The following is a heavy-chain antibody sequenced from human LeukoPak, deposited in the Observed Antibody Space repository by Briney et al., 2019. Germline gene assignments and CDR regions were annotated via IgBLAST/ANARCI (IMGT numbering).Heavy chain of an antibody. CDR1: GYSISSGFY. V-gene: IGHV4-38-2*02. D-gene: IGHD2-15*01. CDR2: VYHTGNT. CDR3: ARGPVVAATWGYFDY. Sequence: SETLSLTCTVSGYSISSGFYWGWIRQPPGKGLQWIGSVYHTGNTHYNPSLKSRVSISVDTSKNQFSLKLSSVTAADTAVYYCARGPVVAATWGYFDYWGQGTLVTVSS. J-gene: IGHJ4*02.